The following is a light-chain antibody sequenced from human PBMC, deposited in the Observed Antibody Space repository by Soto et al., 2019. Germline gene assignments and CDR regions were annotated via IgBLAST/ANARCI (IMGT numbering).Light chain of an antibody. J-gene: IGLJ2*01. CDR2: EGS. CDR3: CSYAGSSVA. Sequence: QSALTQPASVSGTPGQSITISCTGTSSDVGSYNLVSWYQQHPGKAPKLMIYEGSKRPSGVSNRFSGCKSGNTASLTISGVQAEDEAEYYCCSYAGSSVAFGGGTKLTVL. V-gene: IGLV2-23*01. CDR1: SSDVGSYNL.